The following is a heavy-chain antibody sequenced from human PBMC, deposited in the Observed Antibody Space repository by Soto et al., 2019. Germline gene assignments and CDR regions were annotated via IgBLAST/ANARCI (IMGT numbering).Heavy chain of an antibody. CDR3: TIERQWAQVPY. CDR1: GYTFSNYG. D-gene: IGHD2-8*01. J-gene: IGHJ4*02. CDR2: VSAYNRNT. Sequence: QVRLEQSGPEVKKPGASMKVSCKASGYTFSNYGLTWVRQAPGQGLEWMGWVSAYNRNTNYAQKFEDRVTMTTDTSTETAYMQRRSLRADDAAVYFCTIERQWAQVPYLGPGTPVTVSS. V-gene: IGHV1-18*04.